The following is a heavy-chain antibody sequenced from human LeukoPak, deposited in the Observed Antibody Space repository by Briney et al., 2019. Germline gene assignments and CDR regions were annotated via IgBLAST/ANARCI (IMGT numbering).Heavy chain of an antibody. CDR1: GFTFSTYA. CDR2: INHSGST. J-gene: IGHJ6*03. Sequence: PGGSLRLSCASSGFTFSTYAMSWVRQPPGKGLEWIGEINHSGSTNYNPSLKSRVTISVDTSKNQFSLKLSSVTAADTAVYYCARHRRYCSSTSCYSYYYYMDVWGKGTTVTVSS. CDR3: ARHRRYCSSTSCYSYYYYMDV. D-gene: IGHD2-2*01. V-gene: IGHV4-34*01.